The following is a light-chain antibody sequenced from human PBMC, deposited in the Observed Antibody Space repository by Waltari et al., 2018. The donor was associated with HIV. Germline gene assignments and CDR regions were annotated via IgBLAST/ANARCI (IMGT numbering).Light chain of an antibody. CDR1: PFVTRI. J-gene: IGLJ3*02. V-gene: IGLV3-21*01. CDR3: QMWEGDIDHWL. Sequence: SYVLTQPPSVSVAPGETADITCGGDPFVTRIVHWYQQKPGLAPVLVIYYNRDRPSGIPERFSGSKSGNSATLTITRVEAGDEADYYCQMWEGDIDHWLFGGGTKLTVL. CDR2: YNR.